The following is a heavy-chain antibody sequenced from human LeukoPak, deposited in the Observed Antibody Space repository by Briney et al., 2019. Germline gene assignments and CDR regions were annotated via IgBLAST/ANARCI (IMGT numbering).Heavy chain of an antibody. J-gene: IGHJ5*02. CDR3: TVSGSYYSSSDNWFDP. CDR1: GFTFSSYW. CDR2: INSDGSST. D-gene: IGHD3-10*01. V-gene: IGHV3-74*01. Sequence: GGSLRLSCAASGFTFSSYWMHWVRQAPGKGLVWVSRINSDGSSTSYADSVKGRFTISRDNTKNKLYLQMNSLRAEDTAVYYCTVSGSYYSSSDNWFDPWGQGTLVTVSS.